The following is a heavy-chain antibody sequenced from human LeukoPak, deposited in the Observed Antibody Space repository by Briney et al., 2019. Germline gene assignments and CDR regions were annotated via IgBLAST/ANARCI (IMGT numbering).Heavy chain of an antibody. CDR2: INWNGGST. V-gene: IGHV3-20*04. CDR1: GFTFDDYG. Sequence: PGGSLRLSCAASGFTFDDYGMSWVRQAPGKGLEWVSGINWNGGSTGYADSVKGRFTISRDNAKNSLYLQMNSLRAEDTAVYYCARGRRYCSSTSCYGLDYWGQGTLVTVSS. J-gene: IGHJ4*02. D-gene: IGHD2-2*01. CDR3: ARGRRYCSSTSCYGLDY.